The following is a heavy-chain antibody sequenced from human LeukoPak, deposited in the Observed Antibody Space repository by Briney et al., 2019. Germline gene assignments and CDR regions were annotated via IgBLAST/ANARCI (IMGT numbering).Heavy chain of an antibody. D-gene: IGHD2-15*01. CDR2: IYYSGSI. CDR3: ARLVYCSGGSCYYYGMDV. J-gene: IGHJ6*02. V-gene: IGHV4-59*08. Sequence: SETLSLTCTVSGASISSYYWSWIRQPPGKGLEWIGDIYYSGSIKYNPSLKSRVTMSVDTSKNQFSLKLSSVTAADTAVYYCARLVYCSGGSCYYYGMDVWGQGTTVTVSS. CDR1: GASISSYY.